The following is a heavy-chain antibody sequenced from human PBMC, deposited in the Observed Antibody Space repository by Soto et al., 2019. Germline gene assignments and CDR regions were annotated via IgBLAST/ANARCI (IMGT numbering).Heavy chain of an antibody. CDR2: ISSSSSTI. V-gene: IGHV3-48*01. D-gene: IGHD3-16*02. CDR3: ARGGDMITFGGVIVMNAFDI. CDR1: GFTFSSYS. J-gene: IGHJ3*02. Sequence: SLRLSCAASGFTFSSYSMNWVRQAPGKGLEWVSYISSSSSTIYYADSVKGRFTISRDNAKNSLYLQMNSLRAKDTAVYYCARGGDMITFGGVIVMNAFDIWGQGTMVTVSS.